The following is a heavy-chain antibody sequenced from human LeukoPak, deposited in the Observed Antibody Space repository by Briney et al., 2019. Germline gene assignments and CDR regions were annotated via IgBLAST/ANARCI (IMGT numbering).Heavy chain of an antibody. CDR1: GFTVSSNY. CDR3: AKDLYVTMIVVVPTGY. CDR2: ISGSGGST. D-gene: IGHD3-22*01. J-gene: IGHJ4*02. V-gene: IGHV3-23*01. Sequence: GGSLRLSCAASGFTVSSNYMSWVRQAPGKGLEWVSAISGSGGSTYYADSVKGRFTISRDNSKNTLYLQMNSLRAEDTAVYYCAKDLYVTMIVVVPTGYWGQGTLVTVSS.